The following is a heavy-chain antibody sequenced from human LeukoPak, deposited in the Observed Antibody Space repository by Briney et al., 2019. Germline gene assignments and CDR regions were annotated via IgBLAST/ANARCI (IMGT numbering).Heavy chain of an antibody. Sequence: ASVNVSCKASGYTFTSYDINWVRQATGQGLEWMGWMNPNSGNTGYAQKFQGRVTITRNTSISTSYMELSSLRSEDTAVYYCARAPYSSSSGEDYWGQGTLVTVSS. J-gene: IGHJ4*02. V-gene: IGHV1-8*03. CDR3: ARAPYSSSSGEDY. CDR1: GYTFTSYD. D-gene: IGHD6-6*01. CDR2: MNPNSGNT.